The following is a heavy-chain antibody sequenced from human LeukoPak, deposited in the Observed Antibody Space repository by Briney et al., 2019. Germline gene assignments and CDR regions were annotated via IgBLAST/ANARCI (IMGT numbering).Heavy chain of an antibody. CDR1: GGSISSYY. J-gene: IGHJ6*03. V-gene: IGHV4-4*07. D-gene: IGHD2-2*01. CDR2: IYTSGST. Sequence: SETLSLTCTVSGGSISSYYWSWIRQPAGKGLESIGRIYTSGSTNYNPSLKSRVTMSVDTSKNQFSLKLSSVTAADTAVYYCARQNIVVVPASYYYYYMDVWGKGTTVTVSS. CDR3: ARQNIVVVPASYYYYYMDV.